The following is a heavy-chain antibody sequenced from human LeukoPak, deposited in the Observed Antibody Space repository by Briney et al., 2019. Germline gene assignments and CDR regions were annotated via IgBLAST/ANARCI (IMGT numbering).Heavy chain of an antibody. J-gene: IGHJ6*03. D-gene: IGHD2-8*02. CDR3: ARDLVGLAFCPYYYYMDV. CDR2: ISSSGSTI. CDR1: GFTFSSYE. V-gene: IGHV3-48*03. Sequence: GGSLRLSCAASGFTFSSYEMNWVRQAPGKGLEWVSYISSSGSTIYYADSVKGRFTISRDNAKNTLYLQMNSLRAEDTAVYYCARDLVGLAFCPYYYYMDVWGKGTTVTVSS.